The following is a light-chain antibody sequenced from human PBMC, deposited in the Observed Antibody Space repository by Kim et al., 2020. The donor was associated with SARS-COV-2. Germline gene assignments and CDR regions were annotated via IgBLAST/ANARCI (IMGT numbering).Light chain of an antibody. Sequence: SPGERATLSCRASESVTSSFLAWYQQKPGQAHMLLMYGASRRATGIPDRFSGSGSGTDFTLAISRLEPEDSAVEYCQQYGSSGWTFGQGTKVDIK. CDR3: QQYGSSGWT. V-gene: IGKV3-20*01. CDR1: ESVTSSF. CDR2: GAS. J-gene: IGKJ1*01.